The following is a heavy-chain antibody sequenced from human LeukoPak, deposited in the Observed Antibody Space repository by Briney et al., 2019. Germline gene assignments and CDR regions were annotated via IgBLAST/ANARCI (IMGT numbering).Heavy chain of an antibody. D-gene: IGHD6-13*01. CDR2: VNSDGSTT. Sequence: GGSLRLSCAASGFPFSNYWMHWVRQAPGKGLVWVSRVNSDGSTTNYADSVKGRFTISRDNAENTLYVRMNSLRPEDTAVYYCARGYYSSSRFDSWGQGTLVTVSS. V-gene: IGHV3-74*01. J-gene: IGHJ4*02. CDR1: GFPFSNYW. CDR3: ARGYYSSSRFDS.